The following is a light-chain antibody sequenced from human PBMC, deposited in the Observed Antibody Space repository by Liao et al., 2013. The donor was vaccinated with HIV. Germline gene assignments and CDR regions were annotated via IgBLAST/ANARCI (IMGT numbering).Light chain of an antibody. V-gene: IGLV3-21*01. CDR3: QTWDTGTGV. Sequence: LVLTQPPSLSVAPGRTARISCEGYNIGTKTVHWYKQTPGQAPLLVIYYDVERPSGIPERFSGSNSGNTATLAISGAQALDEADYYCQTWDTGTGVFGTGTKVTV. CDR2: YDV. J-gene: IGLJ1*01. CDR1: NIGTKT.